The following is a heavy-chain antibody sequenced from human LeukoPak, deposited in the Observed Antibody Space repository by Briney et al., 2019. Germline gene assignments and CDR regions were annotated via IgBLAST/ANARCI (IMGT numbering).Heavy chain of an antibody. CDR3: ARYDPSDYATSGLYYGVYFDS. Sequence: SETLSLTCSVSGGSITGHYWSWIRQSPRKGLEWIGYIYYNWNTNYNPSLKSRVIILLDMSKNQFSLKLTSVTAADTAIYYCARYDPSDYATSGLYYGVYFDSWGQGTLVSVSS. CDR1: GGSITGHY. D-gene: IGHD3-22*01. V-gene: IGHV4-59*08. CDR2: IYYNWNT. J-gene: IGHJ4*02.